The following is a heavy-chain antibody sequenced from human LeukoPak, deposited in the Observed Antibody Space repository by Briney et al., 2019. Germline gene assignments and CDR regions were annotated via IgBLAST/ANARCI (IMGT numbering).Heavy chain of an antibody. Sequence: GRSLRLSCAASGFTFDDYAMHWVRQAPGKGLEWVSGISWNSGSIGYADSVKGRFTISRDNAKNSLYLQMNSLRAEDTALYYCAKALCGGGSRYYFDYWGQGTLVTVSS. CDR3: AKALCGGGSRYYFDY. D-gene: IGHD2-15*01. CDR1: GFTFDDYA. CDR2: ISWNSGSI. V-gene: IGHV3-9*01. J-gene: IGHJ4*02.